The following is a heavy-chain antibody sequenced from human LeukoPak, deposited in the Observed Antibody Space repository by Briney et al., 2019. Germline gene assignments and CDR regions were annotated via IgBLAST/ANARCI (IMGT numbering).Heavy chain of an antibody. CDR1: GGSISSSRYY. CDR3: ARQSPTPYCGGDCYSGLFDY. CDR2: IYYSGST. V-gene: IGHV4-39*01. Sequence: SETLSLTCTVSGGSISSSRYYWGWIRQPPGKGLEWIGSIYYSGSTYYNPSLKSRVTISVDTSKNQFSLKLSSVTAADTAVYYGARQSPTPYCGGDCYSGLFDYWGQGTLVTVSS. J-gene: IGHJ4*02. D-gene: IGHD2-21*02.